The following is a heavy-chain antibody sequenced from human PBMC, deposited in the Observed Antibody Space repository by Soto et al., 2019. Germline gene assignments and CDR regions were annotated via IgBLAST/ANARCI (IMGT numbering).Heavy chain of an antibody. Sequence: QVQLQESGPGLVEPSQTLSLTCTVSGGSISSGDYYWSWIRQPPGKGVEWIGYIYYSGSTYYNPSLKSRVTISVDTSKNQCSLKLSSVTAADTAVYYCARAGVSCTNGVCYYYYGMDVWGQVTTVTVSS. D-gene: IGHD2-8*01. V-gene: IGHV4-30-4*01. CDR2: IYYSGST. CDR3: ARAGVSCTNGVCYYYYGMDV. CDR1: GGSISSGDYY. J-gene: IGHJ6*02.